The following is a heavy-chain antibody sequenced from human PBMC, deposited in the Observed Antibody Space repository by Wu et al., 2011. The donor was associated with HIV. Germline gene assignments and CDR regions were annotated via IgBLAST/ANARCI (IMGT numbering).Heavy chain of an antibody. Sequence: QVQLVQSGAEVKEPGASVKVSCKTSGYALAGYYLHWVRQAPGQGLEWMGWISPNSGGTDYTQKFQGRVTMTRDTSINTAYMELSRLRSDDTAFYYCARQSNDISCYDYWGPGNPGHRLL. V-gene: IGHV1-2*02. D-gene: IGHD2-15*01. CDR1: GYALAGYY. CDR2: ISPNSGGT. J-gene: IGHJ4*02. CDR3: ARQSNDISCYDY.